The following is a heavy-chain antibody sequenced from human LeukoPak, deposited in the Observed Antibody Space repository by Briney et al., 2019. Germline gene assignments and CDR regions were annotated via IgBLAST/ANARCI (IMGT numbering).Heavy chain of an antibody. V-gene: IGHV1-46*01. CDR3: ARDHSGYCSSTSCGFDP. CDR2: INPSGGST. J-gene: IGHJ5*02. Sequence: ASVKVSRKASGYTFTNYYMHWVRQAPGQGLEWMGIINPSGGSTSYAQKFQGRVTMTRDTSTSTVYMELSSLRSEDTAVYYCARDHSGYCSSTSCGFDPWGQGTLVTVSS. D-gene: IGHD2-2*01. CDR1: GYTFTNYY.